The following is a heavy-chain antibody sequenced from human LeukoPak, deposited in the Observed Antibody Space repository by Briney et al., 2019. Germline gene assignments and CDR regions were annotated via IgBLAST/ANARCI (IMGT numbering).Heavy chain of an antibody. CDR3: ARVWDYYDSSGYYYFYYYGMDV. CDR1: GFTFSSYA. CDR2: ISYDGSNK. J-gene: IGHJ6*02. Sequence: GGSLRLSCAASGFTFSSYAMHWVRQAPGKGLEWVAVISYDGSNKYYADSVKGRFTISRDNSKNTLYLQMNSLRAEDTAVYYCARVWDYYDSSGYYYFYYYGMDVWGQGTTVTVSS. D-gene: IGHD3-22*01. V-gene: IGHV3-30-3*01.